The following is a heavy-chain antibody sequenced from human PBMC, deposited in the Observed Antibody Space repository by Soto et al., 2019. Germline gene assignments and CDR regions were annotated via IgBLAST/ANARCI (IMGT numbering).Heavy chain of an antibody. V-gene: IGHV4-34*01. CDR2: IIHSGST. Sequence: SETLSLTCTVYGGSFSGYYWSWIRQPPGKGLEWIGEIIHSGSTTYNPSLKSRVTISVDPSKNQFSLKLSSVTAADTAVYYCARGRRSGWLTFDYWGQGTLVTVSS. D-gene: IGHD6-19*01. CDR1: GGSFSGYY. J-gene: IGHJ4*02. CDR3: ARGRRSGWLTFDY.